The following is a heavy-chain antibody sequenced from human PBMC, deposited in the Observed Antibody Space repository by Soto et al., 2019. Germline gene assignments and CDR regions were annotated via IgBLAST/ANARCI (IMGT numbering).Heavy chain of an antibody. Sequence: GGSLRLSCAASGFTFSSYGMHWVRQAPGKGLEWVAVIWYDGSNKYYADSVKGRFTISRDNSKNTLYLQMNSLRAEDTAVYYCARDRPSYYDSSGYYYPKDAFDIWGQGTMVTVSS. J-gene: IGHJ3*02. D-gene: IGHD3-22*01. CDR1: GFTFSSYG. CDR3: ARDRPSYYDSSGYYYPKDAFDI. CDR2: IWYDGSNK. V-gene: IGHV3-33*01.